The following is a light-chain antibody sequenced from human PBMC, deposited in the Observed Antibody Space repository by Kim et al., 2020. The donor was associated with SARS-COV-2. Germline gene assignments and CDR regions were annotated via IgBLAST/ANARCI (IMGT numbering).Light chain of an antibody. Sequence: FASGGANVTITCRASQCISNYLAWYQQKPGKVPTLLMYSAANSQSGVPSRFSGSGSGTDFTLTISSLQPEDVATYYCQKYNSALNTFGQGTKLEI. CDR1: QCISNY. V-gene: IGKV1-27*01. CDR3: QKYNSALNT. CDR2: SAA. J-gene: IGKJ2*01.